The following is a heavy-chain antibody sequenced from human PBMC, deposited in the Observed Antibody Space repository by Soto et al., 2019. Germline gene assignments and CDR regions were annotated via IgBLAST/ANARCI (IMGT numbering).Heavy chain of an antibody. J-gene: IGHJ4*02. D-gene: IGHD6-19*01. V-gene: IGHV1-18*01. Sequence: KFQGRLTMTTDTSTSTAYMELTSLRSDDTAVYYCARDPGSSGLFDSWGQGTLVTVSS. CDR3: ARDPGSSGLFDS.